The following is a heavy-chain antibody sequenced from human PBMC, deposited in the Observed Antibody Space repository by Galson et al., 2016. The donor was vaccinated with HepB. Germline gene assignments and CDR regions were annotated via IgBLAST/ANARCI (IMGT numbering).Heavy chain of an antibody. D-gene: IGHD3-16*01. J-gene: IGHJ4*02. V-gene: IGHV3-11*01. CDR2: ITNSGTAT. CDR3: ARGPRYDDIWGTYCAPYFDY. CDR1: GFTFSDYY. Sequence: SLRLSCAASGFTFSDYYISRIRQTPGKGLEWVSHITNSGTATYYADSVKGRFTISRDNAKNSLYLQMKSLRAEDTAMYYCARGPRYDDIWGTYCAPYFDYWGRGTLITVSS.